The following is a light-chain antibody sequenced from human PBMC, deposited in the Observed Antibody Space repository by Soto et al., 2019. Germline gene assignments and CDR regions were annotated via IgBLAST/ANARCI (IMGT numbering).Light chain of an antibody. V-gene: IGLV1-44*01. CDR3: ASWDDSLNGVV. Sequence: QSVLTQPPSASGTPGQRVTISCSGSFSNVGINTVNWYQQLPGTAPKLLIYSDNQRPSGVPDRFSGSKSGTSASLDISGLQSEDAADYYCASWDDSLNGVVFGGGTKLTVL. CDR2: SDN. CDR1: FSNVGINT. J-gene: IGLJ2*01.